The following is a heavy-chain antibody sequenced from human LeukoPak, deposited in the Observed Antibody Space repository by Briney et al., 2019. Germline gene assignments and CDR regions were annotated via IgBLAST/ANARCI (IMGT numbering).Heavy chain of an antibody. CDR1: ECFFTNYW. Sequence: GGAPQIFCWGAECFFTNYWIGRGRRLAGRGGEGRGSIFPGDSHTSSRPSFQGQVTISADNSISTAYLHWSRLTASATAMYYCARHRDSSSWSPFDYWGQGTLVTVSS. D-gene: IGHD2-2*01. CDR2: IFPGDSHT. V-gene: IGHV5-51*01. J-gene: IGHJ4*02. CDR3: ARHRDSSSWSPFDY.